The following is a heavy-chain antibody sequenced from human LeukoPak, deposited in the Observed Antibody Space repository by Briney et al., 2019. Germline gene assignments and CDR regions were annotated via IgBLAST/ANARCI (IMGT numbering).Heavy chain of an antibody. J-gene: IGHJ2*01. CDR1: GGSISSSSYF. D-gene: IGHD6-6*01. CDR2: IYYSGST. Sequence: TSETLSLTCTVSGGSISSSSYFWGWIRQPPGKGLEWIGTIYYSGSTYYNPSLKSRVTISVDTSKNQFSLKLTSVTAADTAVYYCARQRMVPCSSGYFDLWGRGSLVTVSS. CDR3: ARQRMVPCSSGYFDL. V-gene: IGHV4-39*01.